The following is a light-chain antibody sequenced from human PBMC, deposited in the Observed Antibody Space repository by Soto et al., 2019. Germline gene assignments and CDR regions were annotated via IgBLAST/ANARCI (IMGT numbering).Light chain of an antibody. Sequence: EIVMTQSPATLSVSPGERATLSCRASQSVSNNLAWYQQRPGQAPRLLIYGASTRATGVPARFSGSGSGTEFTLTISSLQSEDFAVYYCQQYNNWPPWTFGQGTKVEVK. CDR1: QSVSNN. CDR2: GAS. V-gene: IGKV3-15*01. CDR3: QQYNNWPPWT. J-gene: IGKJ1*01.